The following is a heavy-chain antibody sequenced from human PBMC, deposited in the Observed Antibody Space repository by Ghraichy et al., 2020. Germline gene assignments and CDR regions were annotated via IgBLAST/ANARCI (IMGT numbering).Heavy chain of an antibody. J-gene: IGHJ4*02. CDR1: GFTFSDHY. V-gene: IGHV3-11*06. Sequence: GESLNISCAASGFTFSDHYMSWIRQTPGKGLEWVSYIDKTGAETYYADSVKGRFTISRDNAKNSLYLQMGRLGADDTAVYFCARGHFGLDYWGQGTLVTVSS. CDR2: IDKTGAET. CDR3: ARGHFGLDY. D-gene: IGHD2/OR15-2a*01.